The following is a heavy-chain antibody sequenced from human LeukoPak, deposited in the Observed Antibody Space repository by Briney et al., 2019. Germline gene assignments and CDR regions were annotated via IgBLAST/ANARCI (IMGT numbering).Heavy chain of an antibody. CDR3: ARAPMKVSSKFQH. Sequence: ASVKVSCKASGYTFTHYYIHWVRQAPGQGLEWMGWINPNSGGTNYAQKFQGRVTMTRGTSISTAYMELSSLRSDDTAVYYCARAPMKVSSKFQHWGQGTLVTVSS. CDR2: INPNSGGT. J-gene: IGHJ1*01. V-gene: IGHV1-2*02. D-gene: IGHD3-22*01. CDR1: GYTFTHYY.